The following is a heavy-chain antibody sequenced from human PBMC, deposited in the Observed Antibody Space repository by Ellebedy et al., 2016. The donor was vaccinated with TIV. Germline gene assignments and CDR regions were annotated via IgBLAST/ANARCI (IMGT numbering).Heavy chain of an antibody. J-gene: IGHJ4*02. Sequence: GESLKISCAASGFTVSSFYMSWVRQAPGKGLEWVSVIYSGGGTSYAESVRGRFSISRDISKNTIYLQMNYLRAEDTAVYYCARGGDSSHWYEFDHWGQGTLVTVSA. D-gene: IGHD6-13*01. CDR2: IYSGGGT. V-gene: IGHV3-53*01. CDR3: ARGGDSSHWYEFDH. CDR1: GFTVSSFY.